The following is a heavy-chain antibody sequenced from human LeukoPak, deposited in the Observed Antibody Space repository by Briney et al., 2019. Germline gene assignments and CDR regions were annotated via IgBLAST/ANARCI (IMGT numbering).Heavy chain of an antibody. CDR1: GGSFSGYY. J-gene: IGHJ4*02. V-gene: IGHV4-34*01. CDR2: INHSGST. CDR3: ARELYYGGNPFDY. D-gene: IGHD4-23*01. Sequence: DPSETLSLTCAVYGGSFSGYYWSWIRQPPGKGLEWIGEINHSGSTNYNPSLKSRVTISVDTSKNQFSLKLSSVTAADTAVYYCARELYYGGNPFDYWGQGTLVTVSS.